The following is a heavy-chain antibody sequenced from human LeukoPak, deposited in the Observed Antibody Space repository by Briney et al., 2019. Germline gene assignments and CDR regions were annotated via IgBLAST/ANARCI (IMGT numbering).Heavy chain of an antibody. V-gene: IGHV3-23*01. Sequence: GGSLRLSCAASGFTFSSYAMSWVRQAPGKGMQWVSAISGSGGSTYYADSVKGRFTISRDNSKNTLYLQMNSLRAEDTAVYYCAKDTYYYDSSGYDLFDYWGQGTLVTVSS. D-gene: IGHD3-22*01. CDR2: ISGSGGST. CDR3: AKDTYYYDSSGYDLFDY. J-gene: IGHJ4*02. CDR1: GFTFSSYA.